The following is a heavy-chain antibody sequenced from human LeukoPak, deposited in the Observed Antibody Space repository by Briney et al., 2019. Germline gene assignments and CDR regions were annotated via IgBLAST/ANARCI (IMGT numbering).Heavy chain of an antibody. CDR2: IYYSGST. V-gene: IGHV4-59*01. D-gene: IGHD3-10*01. J-gene: IGHJ4*02. CDR1: GGSFSGYY. Sequence: PSETLSLTCAVFGGSFSGYYWSWIRQPPGKGLEWIGYIYYSGSTNYNPSLKSRVTISVDTSKNQFSLKLSSVTAADTAVYYCARDSSIDYGSGFVYDYWGQGTLVTVSS. CDR3: ARDSSIDYGSGFVYDY.